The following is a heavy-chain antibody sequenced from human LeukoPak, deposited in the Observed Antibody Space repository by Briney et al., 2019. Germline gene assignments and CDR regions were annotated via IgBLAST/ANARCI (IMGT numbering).Heavy chain of an antibody. CDR2: TYYRSKWYN. D-gene: IGHD6-25*01. V-gene: IGHV6-1*01. CDR3: TGSGTKNWFDP. Sequence: SQTLSLNCAISGDSVSSNSVVWNWIRQSPSRGLEWLGRTYYRSKWYNDYAESVKSRMTINPDASKNQFSLQLNSVTPEDTAVYYCTGSGTKNWFDPWGQGTLVTVSS. J-gene: IGHJ5*02. CDR1: GDSVSSNSVV.